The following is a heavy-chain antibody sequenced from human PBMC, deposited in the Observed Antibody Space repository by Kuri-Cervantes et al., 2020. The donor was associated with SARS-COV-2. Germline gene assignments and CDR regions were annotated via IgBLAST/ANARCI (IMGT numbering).Heavy chain of an antibody. Sequence: SETLSLTCTVSGGSISSSSYYWGWIRQPPGKGLEWIGSIYYSGSTYYNPSLKSRVTISVDTSKNQFSLNLKSVTAADTAVYYCARDQWLGGYYYGMDVWGQGTTVTVSS. J-gene: IGHJ6*02. V-gene: IGHV4-39*07. D-gene: IGHD6-19*01. CDR1: GGSISSSSYY. CDR2: IYYSGST. CDR3: ARDQWLGGYYYGMDV.